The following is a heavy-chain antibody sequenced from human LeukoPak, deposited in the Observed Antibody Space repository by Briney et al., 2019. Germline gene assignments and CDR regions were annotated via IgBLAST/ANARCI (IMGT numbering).Heavy chain of an antibody. J-gene: IGHJ4*02. CDR2: ISYDGSNK. V-gene: IGHV3-30*18. D-gene: IGHD6-19*01. Sequence: GGSLRLSCAASGFTFSSYGMHWVRQAPGKGLEWVAVISYDGSNKYYADSVKGRFTISRDNSKNTLYLQMNSLRAEDTAVYYCAKSGGSGWSLAYYFDYWGQGTLVTVSS. CDR3: AKSGGSGWSLAYYFDY. CDR1: GFTFSSYG.